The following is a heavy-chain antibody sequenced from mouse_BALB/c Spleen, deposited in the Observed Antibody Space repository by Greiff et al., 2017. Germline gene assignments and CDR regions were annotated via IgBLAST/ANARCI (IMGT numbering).Heavy chain of an antibody. Sequence: EVKLVESGGGLVKPGGSLKLSCAASGFTFSSYAMSWVRQTPEKRLAWVASISSGGSTYYPDSVKGRFTISRDNARNILYLQMSSLRSEDTAMYYCARGHYYAMDYWGQGTSVTVSS. CDR3: ARGHYYAMDY. V-gene: IGHV5-6-5*01. J-gene: IGHJ4*01. CDR1: GFTFSSYA. CDR2: ISSGGST.